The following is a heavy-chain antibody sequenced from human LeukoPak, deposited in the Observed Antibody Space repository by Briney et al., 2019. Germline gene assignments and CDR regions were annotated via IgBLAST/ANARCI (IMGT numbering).Heavy chain of an antibody. CDR1: GFTFSSYA. Sequence: GGSLRLSCAASGFTFSSYAMSWVRQAPVKGLEWVSAISGSGGSTYYADSVKGRFTISRDNSKNTLYLQMNSLRAEDTAVYYCAKGIDYGGNSGGDAFDIWGQGTMVTVSS. CDR3: AKGIDYGGNSGGDAFDI. J-gene: IGHJ3*02. D-gene: IGHD4-23*01. CDR2: ISGSGGST. V-gene: IGHV3-23*01.